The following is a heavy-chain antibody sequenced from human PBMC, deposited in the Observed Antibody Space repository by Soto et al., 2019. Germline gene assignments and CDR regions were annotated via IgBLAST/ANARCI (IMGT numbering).Heavy chain of an antibody. CDR1: GFTVSRNF. V-gene: IGHV3-53*02. CDR2: IYSDDSR. CDR3: ATHRGGYDRDFDY. J-gene: IGHJ4*02. Sequence: EVQLVETGGGLIQPGGSLTLSCAVSGFTVSRNFMSWVCQAPGKGLEWVSVIYSDDSRYYAGSVKGRFTISRDNSKNTLFLQMNSLRAEDTAVYYCATHRGGYDRDFDYWGRGALVTVSS. D-gene: IGHD5-12*01.